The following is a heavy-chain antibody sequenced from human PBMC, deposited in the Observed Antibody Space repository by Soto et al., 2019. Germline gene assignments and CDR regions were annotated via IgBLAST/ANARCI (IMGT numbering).Heavy chain of an antibody. Sequence: EVQLVESGGGLVKPGGSLRLSCAASGFTFTNAWMNWVRQAPGKGLEWVGRIKSRTDGETTDYVVPVQGRFSISRDDSKNTVYLQMNSLKIEDTAVYYCTTGTGTVADWGQGTLVIVSS. CDR3: TTGTGTVAD. CDR2: IKSRTDGETT. V-gene: IGHV3-15*07. J-gene: IGHJ4*02. D-gene: IGHD1-7*01. CDR1: GFTFTNAW.